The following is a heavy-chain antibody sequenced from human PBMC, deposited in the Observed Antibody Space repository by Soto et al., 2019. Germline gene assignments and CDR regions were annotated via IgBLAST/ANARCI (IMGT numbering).Heavy chain of an antibody. CDR1: GFTFSSYA. J-gene: IGHJ6*02. D-gene: IGHD6-6*01. CDR2: ISGSGGST. Sequence: EVQLLESGGGLVQPGGSLRLSCAASGFTFSSYAMSWVRQAPGKGLEWVSAISGSGGSTYYADSVKGRFTISRDNSKNTLYLQRNSLRAEDTAVYYWAKSLIAARGYYYFGMDVWGQGTTVTVSS. CDR3: AKSLIAARGYYYFGMDV. V-gene: IGHV3-23*01.